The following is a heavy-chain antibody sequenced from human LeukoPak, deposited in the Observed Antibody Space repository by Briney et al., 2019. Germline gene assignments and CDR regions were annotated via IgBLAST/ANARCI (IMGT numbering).Heavy chain of an antibody. J-gene: IGHJ4*02. CDR3: GRAGCGSGSNLWEY. CDR2: INPDSGGT. V-gene: IGHV1-2*02. D-gene: IGHD3-10*01. Sequence: ASVKVSCKASGSTFTGYYMHWVRQAPGQGLEWMGWINPDSGGTNYAQKFQGRVTVTRDTSISTAYMELSRLRSDDTALYYCGRAGCGSGSNLWEYWGQGTLVTVSS. CDR1: GSTFTGYY.